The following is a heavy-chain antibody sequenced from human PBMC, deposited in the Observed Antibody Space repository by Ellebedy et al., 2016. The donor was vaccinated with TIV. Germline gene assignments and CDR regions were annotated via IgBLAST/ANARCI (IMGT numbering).Heavy chain of an antibody. D-gene: IGHD2-15*01. CDR1: GGTSNRFA. CDR2: IIPMSVTP. V-gene: IGHV1-69*13. CDR3: ARPQGWWGEGTTILDY. Sequence: AASVKVSCKVSGGTSNRFAINWVRQDPGQGLEWMGVIIPMSVTPKYAQKFQGRVTFTADESTGTVYMELNTLISDHTAVDYSARPQGWWGEGTTILDYWGKGTLVTVSS. J-gene: IGHJ4*02.